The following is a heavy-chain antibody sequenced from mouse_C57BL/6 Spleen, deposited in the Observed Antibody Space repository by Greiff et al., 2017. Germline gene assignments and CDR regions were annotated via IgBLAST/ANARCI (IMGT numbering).Heavy chain of an antibody. CDR3: ARGGGNGFAY. V-gene: IGHV5-16*01. J-gene: IGHJ3*01. Sequence: EVMLVESEGGLVQPGSSMKLSCTASGFTFSDYYMAWVRQVPEKGLEWVANINYDGSSTYYLDSLKSRFIISRDNAKNILYLQMSSLKSEDTATYYCARGGGNGFAYWGQGTLVTVSA. CDR2: INYDGSST. CDR1: GFTFSDYY. D-gene: IGHD2-1*01.